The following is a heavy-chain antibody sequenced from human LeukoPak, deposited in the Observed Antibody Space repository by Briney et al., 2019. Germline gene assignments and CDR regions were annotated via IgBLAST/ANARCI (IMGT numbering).Heavy chain of an antibody. V-gene: IGHV4-59*06. CDR2: IYYSGST. CDR1: GGSISSYY. D-gene: IGHD3-10*01. J-gene: IGHJ5*02. Sequence: PSETLSLTCTVSGGSISSYYWSWIRQPPGKGLEWIGYIYYSGSTYYNPSLKSRVTISVDTSKNQFSLKLSSVTAADTAVYYCARNKGSGSYFWFDPWGQGTLVTVSS. CDR3: ARNKGSGSYFWFDP.